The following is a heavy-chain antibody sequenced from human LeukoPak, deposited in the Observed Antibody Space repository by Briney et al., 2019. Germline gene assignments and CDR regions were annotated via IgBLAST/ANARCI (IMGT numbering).Heavy chain of an antibody. Sequence: PGRSLKLSCAASGFTFSSYGLHWVRQTPGKGLEFVAYISDNGKTKYYADAVKGRVTISREDSKNTVYLQMNSLRPEDTAMYYCARDYTWNYRIDHWGQGTLVTASS. D-gene: IGHD1-7*01. CDR1: GFTFSSYG. V-gene: IGHV3-30*04. J-gene: IGHJ4*02. CDR2: ISDNGKTK. CDR3: ARDYTWNYRIDH.